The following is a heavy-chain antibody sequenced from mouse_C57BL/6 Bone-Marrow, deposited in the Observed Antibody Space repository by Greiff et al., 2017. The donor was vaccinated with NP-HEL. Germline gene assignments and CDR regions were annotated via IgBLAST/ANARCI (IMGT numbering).Heavy chain of an antibody. D-gene: IGHD1-1*01. J-gene: IGHJ2*01. CDR3: ARKNNYYGSSFDY. CDR2: IYPGDGDT. V-gene: IGHV1-82*01. CDR1: GYAFSSSW. Sequence: QVQLQQSGPELVKPGASVKISCKASGYAFSSSWMNWVKQRPGKGLEWIGRIYPGDGDTNYNGKFKGKATLTADKSSSTAYMQRSSLTSEDSAVYFCARKNNYYGSSFDYWGQGTTLTVSS.